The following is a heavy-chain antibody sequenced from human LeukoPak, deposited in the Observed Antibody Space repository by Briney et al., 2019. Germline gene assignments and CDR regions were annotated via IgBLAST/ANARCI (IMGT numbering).Heavy chain of an antibody. J-gene: IGHJ4*02. D-gene: IGHD4-17*01. V-gene: IGHV3-21*01. CDR3: ASSFYGDYWW. CDR1: EFTFSHYT. Sequence: KPGGSLRLSCAASEFTFSHYTMNWVRQAPGKGPEWVSSISSSSSYIYYADSVKGRFTISRDNAKNSLYLQMNSLRAEDTAVYYCASSFYGDYWWWGQGTLVTVSS. CDR2: ISSSSSYI.